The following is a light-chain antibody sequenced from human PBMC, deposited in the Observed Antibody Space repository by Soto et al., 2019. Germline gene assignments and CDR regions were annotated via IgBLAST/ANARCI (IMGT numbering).Light chain of an antibody. CDR1: QTVSSTY. Sequence: EIVLTQSPGTLSLSPGGRATLSCRASQTVSSTYLAWYQQKPDQAPRLLIYGASNRATGIPDRFSGSGSGTDFTLTINGLEPEDFALYYCQQYGSSSTFGQGTKLEIK. V-gene: IGKV3-20*01. CDR3: QQYGSSST. CDR2: GAS. J-gene: IGKJ2*01.